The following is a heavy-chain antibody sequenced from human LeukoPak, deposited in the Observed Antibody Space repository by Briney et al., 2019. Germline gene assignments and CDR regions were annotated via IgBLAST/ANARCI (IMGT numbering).Heavy chain of an antibody. D-gene: IGHD3-3*01. J-gene: IGHJ4*02. CDR2: ISGSGGST. CDR1: GFTFSSYA. V-gene: IGHV3-23*01. CDR3: AKGPFTIFGVPDYFDY. Sequence: GGTLRLSCAASGFTFSSYAMSWVRHPPGKGLEWVSAISGSGGSTYYADSVKGRFTIPRDNSKNTLYLQMNSLRAEDTAVYYCAKGPFTIFGVPDYFDYWGQGTLVTVSS.